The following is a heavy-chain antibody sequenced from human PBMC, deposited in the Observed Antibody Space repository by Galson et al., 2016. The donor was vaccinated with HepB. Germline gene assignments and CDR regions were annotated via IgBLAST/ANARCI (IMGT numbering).Heavy chain of an antibody. CDR3: ARGNRKDSSSWYGGMDV. V-gene: IGHV3-9*01. CDR2: INWQSGNV. D-gene: IGHD2-2*01. CDR1: GFRFGDHA. Sequence: SLRLSCAASGFRFGDHAMNWVRQVSGKGLEWVAGINWQSGNVAYAGSVAGRFTVSRDNAENSLYLQMNSLRPEDTALYYCARGNRKDSSSWYGGMDVWGQGTTVTVS. J-gene: IGHJ6*02.